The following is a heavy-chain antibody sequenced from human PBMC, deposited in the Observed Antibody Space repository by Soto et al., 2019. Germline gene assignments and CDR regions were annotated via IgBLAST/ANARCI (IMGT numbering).Heavy chain of an antibody. V-gene: IGHV4-59*01. CDR3: ARVLVDGNYYYGMDV. D-gene: IGHD2-8*01. Sequence: SEALSLTCTVSGGSFGNYYWNWVRQPPGKGLEWIGDIIYSGSTNYSPSLKSRVTLLVDTSKNQFSLKLSSVTAADAAVYYCARVLVDGNYYYGMDVWGQGTTVTVSS. CDR1: GGSFGNYY. CDR2: IIYSGST. J-gene: IGHJ6*02.